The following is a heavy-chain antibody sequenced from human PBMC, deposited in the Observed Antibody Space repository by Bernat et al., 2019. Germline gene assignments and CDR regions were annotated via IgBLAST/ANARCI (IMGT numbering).Heavy chain of an antibody. V-gene: IGHV1-18*04. CDR1: GYTFTNYG. Sequence: QVQLVQSGAEVKKPGASVKVSCKASGYTFTNYGISWVRQAPGQGLEWMGWISAYNGNTKYSQKFQGRVTITRDTSASTAYMELSSLRSEDTAVYYCASAFVGIFHPPYGMDVWGQGTTVTVSS. D-gene: IGHD2-15*01. CDR3: ASAFVGIFHPPYGMDV. CDR2: ISAYNGNT. J-gene: IGHJ6*02.